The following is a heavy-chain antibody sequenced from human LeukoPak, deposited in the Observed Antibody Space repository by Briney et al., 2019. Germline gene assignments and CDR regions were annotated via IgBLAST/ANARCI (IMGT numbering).Heavy chain of an antibody. V-gene: IGHV3-33*08. CDR3: AREGTAMALDAFDI. D-gene: IGHD5-18*01. CDR1: VCTFSSYS. J-gene: IGHJ3*02. CDR2: IWYDGSNK. Sequence: GGSLRLSCAASVCTFSSYSMHWVRQAPGKGLEWVAVIWYDGSNKYYADSVKGRFTISRDNSKNTLYLQMNSLRAEDTAVYYCAREGTAMALDAFDIWGQGTMVTVSS.